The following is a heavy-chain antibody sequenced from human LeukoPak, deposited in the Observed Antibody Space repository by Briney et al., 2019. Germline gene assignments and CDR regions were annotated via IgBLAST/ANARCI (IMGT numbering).Heavy chain of an antibody. CDR2: IKQDGSEK. J-gene: IGHJ4*02. CDR1: GFTFSSYW. V-gene: IGHV3-7*01. CDR3: ARDLVSYDSSGYYSD. D-gene: IGHD3-22*01. Sequence: TGGSLRLSCAASGFTFSSYWMNWVRQAPGKGLEWVANIKQDGSEKYYVDSVKGRFTISRDNAKNSLYLQMNSPRAEDTAVYYCARDLVSYDSSGYYSDWGQGTLVTVSS.